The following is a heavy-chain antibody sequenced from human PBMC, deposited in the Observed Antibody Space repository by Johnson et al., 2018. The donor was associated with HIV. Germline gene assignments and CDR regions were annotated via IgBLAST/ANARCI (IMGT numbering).Heavy chain of an antibody. CDR2: LSSDGISG. CDR3: AKSPGKDHGGNSGGFDI. J-gene: IGHJ3*02. D-gene: IGHD4/OR15-4a*01. CDR1: GFSLRTYA. V-gene: IGHV3-30*07. Sequence: QVQLVESGGGLVQPGGSLRLSCAASGFSLRTYAMHWVRQPPGKGLDWVAVLSSDGISGYYSGSVKGRFTISRDNSKNTVYLQMNSLRVEDTAVYYCAKSPGKDHGGNSGGFDIWGQGTMVTVSS.